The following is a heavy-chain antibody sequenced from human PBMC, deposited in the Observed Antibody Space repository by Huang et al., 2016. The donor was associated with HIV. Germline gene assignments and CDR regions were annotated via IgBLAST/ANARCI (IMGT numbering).Heavy chain of an antibody. CDR2: ISYDGSYQ. CDR3: AKDREDSAYQLDY. D-gene: IGHD5-12*01. CDR1: GFPFRNYG. J-gene: IGHJ4*02. Sequence: VQLVESGGGVVQPGRSLRLSCAASGFPFRNYGVHWVRQAPGKGLEWVAAISYDGSYQDYSDSVKGRFTISRDDSQNTLYLQMSSLRAEDTAVYFCAKDREDSAYQLDYWGQGTRVTVSS. V-gene: IGHV3-30*18.